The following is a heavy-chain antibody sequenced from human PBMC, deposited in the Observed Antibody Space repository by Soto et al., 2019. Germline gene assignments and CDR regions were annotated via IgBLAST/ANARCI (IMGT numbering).Heavy chain of an antibody. Sequence: GASVKVSCKAPGFTFTSSAVQWVRQARGQRLEWIGWIVVGSGNTNYAQKFQERVTITRDMSTSTAYMDLSRLRSDDTAMYYCAARIGNIGWYWLDAWGQGTQVTVSS. J-gene: IGHJ5*02. CDR3: AARIGNIGWYWLDA. V-gene: IGHV1-58*01. CDR2: IVVGSGNT. CDR1: GFTFTSSA. D-gene: IGHD6-19*01.